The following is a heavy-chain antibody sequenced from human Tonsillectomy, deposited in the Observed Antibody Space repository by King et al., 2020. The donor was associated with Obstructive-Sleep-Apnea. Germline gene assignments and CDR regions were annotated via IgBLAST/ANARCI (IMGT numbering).Heavy chain of an antibody. CDR3: AKDPRWELFDWYFDL. CDR2: ISYDGSEK. V-gene: IGHV3-30*18. Sequence: QLVQSGGGVVQPGRSLRLSCAASGFTFRNYGMYWVRQAPGKGLEWVAVISYDGSEKYYADSVKGRFTISRDNSKNTLFLQMNSLRTEDTAVYYCAKDPRWELFDWYFDLWGRGSLVSVSS. J-gene: IGHJ2*01. CDR1: GFTFRNYG. D-gene: IGHD1-26*01.